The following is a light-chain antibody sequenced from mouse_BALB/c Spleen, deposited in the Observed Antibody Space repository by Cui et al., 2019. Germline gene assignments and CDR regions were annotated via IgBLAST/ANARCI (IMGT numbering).Light chain of an antibody. CDR1: SSVSSSY. CDR3: HQYHRFPFT. CDR2: STS. V-gene: IGKV4-74*01. J-gene: IGKJ4*01. Sequence: QIVLTQSPAIMSASLWERVTMTCTASSSVSSSYLHWYQQKPGSSPKLWIYSTSNLASGVPARFSGSGSGTSYSLTISSMEAEDAATYYCHQYHRFPFTFGSGTKLEIK.